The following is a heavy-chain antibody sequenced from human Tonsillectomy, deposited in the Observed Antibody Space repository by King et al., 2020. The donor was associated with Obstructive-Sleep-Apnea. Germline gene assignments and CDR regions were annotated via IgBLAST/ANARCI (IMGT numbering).Heavy chain of an antibody. D-gene: IGHD2-2*01. CDR1: GGAIGGGGYA. J-gene: IGHJ5*02. V-gene: IGHV4-30-4*07. Sequence: CVGGAVSGGAIGGGGYAWSGIRQPPGEGLEWSGGIDYSGSTYYNPSLNRRVTIYADTSKHPVSLRLSSVTAADTAVYYCARPYCSSTSCYFAPWGQGTLVTVSS. CDR2: IDYSGST. CDR3: ARPYCSSTSCYFAP.